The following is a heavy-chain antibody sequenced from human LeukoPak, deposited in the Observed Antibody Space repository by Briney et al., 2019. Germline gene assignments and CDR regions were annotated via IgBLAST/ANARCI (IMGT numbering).Heavy chain of an antibody. CDR2: IYYSGST. J-gene: IGHJ3*02. D-gene: IGHD5-24*01. Sequence: SETLSLTCAVYGGSFSGYYWSWIRQHPGKGLEWIGYIYYSGSTYYNPSLKSRVALSVDTSKNQFPLKLSSLTAADTAVYYCAKSREEIRGLDAFDIWGQGTMVTVSS. V-gene: IGHV4-31*11. CDR1: GGSFSGYY. CDR3: AKSREEIRGLDAFDI.